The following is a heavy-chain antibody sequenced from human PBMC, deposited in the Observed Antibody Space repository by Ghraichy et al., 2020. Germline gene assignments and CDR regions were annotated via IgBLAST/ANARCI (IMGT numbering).Heavy chain of an antibody. CDR1: GGTFSSYA. V-gene: IGHV1-69*13. CDR2: IIPIFGTA. D-gene: IGHD1-26*01. CDR3: ARGGGGSPFSAFDI. J-gene: IGHJ3*02. Sequence: SVKVSCKASGGTFSSYAISWVRQAPGQGLEWMGGIIPIFGTANYAQKFQGRVTITADESTSTAYMELSSLRSEDTAVYYCARGGGGSPFSAFDIWGQGTMVTVSS.